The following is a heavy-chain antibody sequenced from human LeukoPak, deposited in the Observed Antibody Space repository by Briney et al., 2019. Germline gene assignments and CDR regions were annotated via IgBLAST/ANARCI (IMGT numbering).Heavy chain of an antibody. Sequence: GGPLRLSCAASGFTFSSYSMNWVRQAPGKGLEWVSAISGSGGSTYYADSVKGRFTISRDNSKNTLYLQMNSLRAEDMAVYYCAKGASRTYYDILTGFPPGAFDIWGQGTMVTVSS. D-gene: IGHD3-9*01. J-gene: IGHJ3*02. CDR3: AKGASRTYYDILTGFPPGAFDI. V-gene: IGHV3-23*01. CDR2: ISGSGGST. CDR1: GFTFSSYS.